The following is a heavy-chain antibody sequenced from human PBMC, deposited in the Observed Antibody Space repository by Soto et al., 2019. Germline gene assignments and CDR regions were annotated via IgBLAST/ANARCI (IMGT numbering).Heavy chain of an antibody. CDR1: GYSFTSYW. Sequence: EVQLVQSGAEVKKPGESLKISCKGSGYSFTSYWIGWVRQMAGKGLEWMGIMYPGDSDTTYNPSSQGQVTISADKSISNAYLQWSSLKASDTAMYYCARRAEHYLHSGIELWDMDVWGQGTMVTVSS. CDR2: MYPGDSDT. V-gene: IGHV5-51*03. D-gene: IGHD3-10*01. CDR3: ARRAEHYLHSGIELWDMDV. J-gene: IGHJ6*02.